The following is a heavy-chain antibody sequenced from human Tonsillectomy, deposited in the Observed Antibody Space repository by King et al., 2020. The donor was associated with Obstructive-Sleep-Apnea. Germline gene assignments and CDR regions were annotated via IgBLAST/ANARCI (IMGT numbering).Heavy chain of an antibody. J-gene: IGHJ6*02. CDR1: GGSISSYY. Sequence: VQLQESGPGLVKPSETLSLTCTVSGGSISSYYWSWIRQPPGKGLEWIGYIYYSGSTNYNPSLKSRVTISVDTSKNQFSLKLSSVTAAATAVYYCARSVGYCSSTSCYEVYYYGMDVWGQGTTVTVSS. CDR2: IYYSGST. D-gene: IGHD2-2*01. V-gene: IGHV4-59*08. CDR3: ARSVGYCSSTSCYEVYYYGMDV.